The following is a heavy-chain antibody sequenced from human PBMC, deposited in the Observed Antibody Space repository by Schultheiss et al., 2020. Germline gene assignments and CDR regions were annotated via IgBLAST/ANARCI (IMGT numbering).Heavy chain of an antibody. J-gene: IGHJ4*02. D-gene: IGHD4-17*01. Sequence: GGSLRLSCAASGFTFSSYDMHWVRQATGKGLEWVSAISGSGGSTYYADSVKGRFTISRDNSKNTLYLQMNSLRAEDTAVYYCAKATVTTSLPRFDYWGQGTLVTVYS. V-gene: IGHV3-23*01. CDR1: GFTFSSYD. CDR2: ISGSGGST. CDR3: AKATVTTSLPRFDY.